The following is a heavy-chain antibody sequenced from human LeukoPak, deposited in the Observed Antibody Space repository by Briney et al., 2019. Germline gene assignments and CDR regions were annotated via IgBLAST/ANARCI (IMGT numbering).Heavy chain of an antibody. CDR1: GASISSYY. V-gene: IGHV4-59*01. CDR2: IYYSGST. CDR3: ARGCSSTSCYHDY. Sequence: PSETLSLACTVSGASISSYYWSWIRQPPGKGLEWIGYIYYSGSTNYNPSLKSRATISLDTSKNLFSLKLTSVTAADTAVYYCARGCSSTSCYHDYWGQGTLVTVSS. D-gene: IGHD2-2*01. J-gene: IGHJ4*02.